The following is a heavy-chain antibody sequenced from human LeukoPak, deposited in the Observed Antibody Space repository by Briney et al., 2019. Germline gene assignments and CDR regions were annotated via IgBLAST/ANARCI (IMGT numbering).Heavy chain of an antibody. J-gene: IGHJ4*02. Sequence: GGSLRLSCAASGFTFSSYSMNWVRQAPGKGLEWVSYISSSSSTIYYADSVKSRFTISRDNAKNSLYLQMNSLRDEDTAVYYCARGVGSGSYPIFGYWGQGTLVTVSS. CDR2: ISSSSSTI. D-gene: IGHD3-10*01. CDR3: ARGVGSGSYPIFGY. V-gene: IGHV3-48*02. CDR1: GFTFSSYS.